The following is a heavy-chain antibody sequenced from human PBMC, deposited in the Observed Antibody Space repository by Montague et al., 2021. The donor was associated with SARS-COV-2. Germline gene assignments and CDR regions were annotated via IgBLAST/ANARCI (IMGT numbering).Heavy chain of an antibody. CDR1: GGSITDYY. Sequence: SETLSLTCAVYGGSITDYYWSWIRQPPGKGLERIGEINHRGTSNYNPSLKSRVSISVDTSKNQFSPYLGSVTAADTAVHYCARGRQHFNMIVVAMTGGEYYFDYRAQGTLVTVSS. D-gene: IGHD3-22*01. V-gene: IGHV4-34*01. CDR3: ARGRQHFNMIVVAMTGGEYYFDY. CDR2: INHRGTS. J-gene: IGHJ4*02.